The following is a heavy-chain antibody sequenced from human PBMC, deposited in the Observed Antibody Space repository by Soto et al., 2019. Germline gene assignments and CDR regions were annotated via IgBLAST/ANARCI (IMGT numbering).Heavy chain of an antibody. V-gene: IGHV3-72*01. CDR3: AVLVVPSAINSFDY. D-gene: IGHD2-2*01. J-gene: IGHJ4*02. Sequence: EVQLVESGGGLVQPGGSLRLSCAVSGFTFSDHYMDWVRQTPGKGLEWVGRSRDKGNSYTTGYAASVKGRFIISRDDSKNSLYLQMNSLKTDDTAVYYCAVLVVPSAINSFDYWGQGALVTVSS. CDR1: GFTFSDHY. CDR2: SRDKGNSYTT.